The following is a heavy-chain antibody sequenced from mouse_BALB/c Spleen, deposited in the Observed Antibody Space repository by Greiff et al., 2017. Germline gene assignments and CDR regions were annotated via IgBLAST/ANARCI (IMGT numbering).Heavy chain of an antibody. V-gene: IGHV5-17*02. CDR3: ARSRSTMITRFAMDY. Sequence: DVKLVESGGGLVQPGGSRKLSCAASGFTFSSFGMHWVRQAPEKGLEWVAYISSGSSTIYYADTVKGRFTISRDNPKNTLFLQMTSLRSEDTAMYYCARSRSTMITRFAMDYWGQGTSVTVSS. CDR2: ISSGSSTI. CDR1: GFTFSSFG. J-gene: IGHJ4*01. D-gene: IGHD2-4*01.